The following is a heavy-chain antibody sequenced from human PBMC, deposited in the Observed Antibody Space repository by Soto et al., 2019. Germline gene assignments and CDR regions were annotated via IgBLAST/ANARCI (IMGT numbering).Heavy chain of an antibody. J-gene: IGHJ4*02. CDR1: GFTFSSFW. D-gene: IGHD1-26*01. V-gene: IGHV3-74*01. Sequence: PGGSLRLSCAASGFTFSSFWMHWVRQAPGKGLMWVSRINSDGSTTTYADSVKGRFTISRDNAKNTLYLEMNSLRAEDTAVYYCARASGSNIHFDYWGQGTLVTVSS. CDR2: INSDGSTT. CDR3: ARASGSNIHFDY.